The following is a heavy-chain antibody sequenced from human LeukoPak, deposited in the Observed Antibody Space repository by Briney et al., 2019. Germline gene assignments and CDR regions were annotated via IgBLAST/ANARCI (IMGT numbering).Heavy chain of an antibody. D-gene: IGHD3-10*01. CDR2: IWYDGSNK. V-gene: IGHV3-33*01. CDR1: GFTFSSYG. Sequence: GSLRLSCAASGFTFSSYGMHWVRQAPGKGLEWVAVIWYDGSNKYYADSVKGRFTISRDNSKNTLYLQMNSLRAEDTAVYYCARVDYYGSGSYPFDYWGQGTLVTVSS. CDR3: ARVDYYGSGSYPFDY. J-gene: IGHJ4*02.